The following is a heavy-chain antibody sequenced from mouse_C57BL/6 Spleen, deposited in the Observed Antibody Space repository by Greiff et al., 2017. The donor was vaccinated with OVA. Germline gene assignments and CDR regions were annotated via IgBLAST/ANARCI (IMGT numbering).Heavy chain of an antibody. CDR1: GYTFTDYY. CDR2: INPNNGGT. V-gene: IGHV1-26*01. CDR3: ARSTTVVATDYYAMDY. Sequence: VQLKQSGPELVKPGASVKISCKASGYTFTDYYMNWVKQSHGKSLEWIGDINPNNGGTSYNQKFKGKATLTVDKSSSTAYMELRSLTSEDSAVYYWARSTTVVATDYYAMDYWGQGTSVTVSS. J-gene: IGHJ4*01. D-gene: IGHD1-1*01.